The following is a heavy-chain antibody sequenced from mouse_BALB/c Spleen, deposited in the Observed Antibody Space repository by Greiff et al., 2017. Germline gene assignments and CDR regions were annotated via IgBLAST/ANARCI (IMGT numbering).Heavy chain of an antibody. J-gene: IGHJ2*01. CDR2: IDPENGDT. CDR1: GFNIKDYY. CDR3: NAAGSSLDY. D-gene: IGHD1-1*01. V-gene: IGHV14-4*02. Sequence: EVKLMESGAELVRSGASVKLSCTASGFNIKDYYMHWVKQRPEQGLEWIGWIDPENGDTEYAPKFQGKATMTADTSSNTAYLQLSSLTSEDTAVYYCNAAGSSLDYWGQGTTLTVSS.